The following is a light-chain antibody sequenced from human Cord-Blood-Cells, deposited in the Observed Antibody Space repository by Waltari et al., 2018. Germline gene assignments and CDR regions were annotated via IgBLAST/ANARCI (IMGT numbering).Light chain of an antibody. CDR3: QQYNSYSRT. Sequence: DIQMTQSPSTLSASVGDRVTITCRASQSISSWLAWYQQKPGKAPKLLIYKASSLESGVPSRFSGSGSETELTLTISSLQPDDFATYYCQQYNSYSRTFGQGTKLEIK. V-gene: IGKV1-5*03. CDR2: KAS. CDR1: QSISSW. J-gene: IGKJ2*02.